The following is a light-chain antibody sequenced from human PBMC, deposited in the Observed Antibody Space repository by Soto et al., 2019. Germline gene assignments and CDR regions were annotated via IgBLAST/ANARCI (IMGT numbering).Light chain of an antibody. CDR3: QQYSSDTWT. J-gene: IGKJ1*01. V-gene: IGKV1-5*03. CDR1: QSISNW. CDR2: RAS. Sequence: DIQMTQSPSTLSASVGDRVTITCRASQSISNWLAWYQQKPGKAPNLLIYRASSLDSGVPSRFSGSGSGTEFTLTISGLQPDDFAIYYCQQYSSDTWTFGQGTKVDIK.